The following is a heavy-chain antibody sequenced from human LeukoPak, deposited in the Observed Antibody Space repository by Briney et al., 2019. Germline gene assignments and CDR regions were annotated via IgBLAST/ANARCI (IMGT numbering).Heavy chain of an antibody. Sequence: SETLSLTCTVSGGSISSYYWSWIRQPPGKGLEWIGYIYYSGSTNYNPSLKSRVTISVDTSKNQFSLKLSSVTAADTAVYYCARYGSSGNLDYRGQGTLVTVSS. D-gene: IGHD3-10*01. J-gene: IGHJ4*02. CDR3: ARYGSSGNLDY. V-gene: IGHV4-59*01. CDR2: IYYSGST. CDR1: GGSISSYY.